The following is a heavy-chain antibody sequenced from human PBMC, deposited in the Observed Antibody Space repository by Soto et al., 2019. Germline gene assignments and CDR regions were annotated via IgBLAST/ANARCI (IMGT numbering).Heavy chain of an antibody. D-gene: IGHD4-17*01. J-gene: IGHJ4*02. V-gene: IGHV3-30-3*01. CDR3: AGSYVDYVY. Sequence: QVQLVESGGGVVQPGRSLRLSCAASGFTFSSYAMHWVRQAPGKGLEWVAVISYDGSNKYYADSVKGRFTISRDDSKNTLYRQMNTLRAEDTAVYYCAGSYVDYVYWGQGTLVTVSS. CDR2: ISYDGSNK. CDR1: GFTFSSYA.